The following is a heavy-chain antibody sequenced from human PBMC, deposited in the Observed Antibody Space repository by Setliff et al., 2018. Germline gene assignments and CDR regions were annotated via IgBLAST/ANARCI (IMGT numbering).Heavy chain of an antibody. J-gene: IGHJ6*02. D-gene: IGHD6-13*01. V-gene: IGHV1-18*01. CDR3: ARVGSSSWLHPDVYYYYGMDG. CDR1: GYTFTSYG. CDR2: ISAYNGNT. Sequence: GASVKVSCKASGYTFTSYGISWVRQAPGQGLEWMGWISAYNGNTNYAQKLQGRVTMTTDTSTSTAYMELRSLRSDDTAVYYCARVGSSSWLHPDVYYYYGMDGWGQGTTVTVSS.